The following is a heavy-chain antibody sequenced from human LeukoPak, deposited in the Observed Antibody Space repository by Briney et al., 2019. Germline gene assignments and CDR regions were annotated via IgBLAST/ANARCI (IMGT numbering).Heavy chain of an antibody. J-gene: IGHJ4*02. CDR2: ITLDGIST. V-gene: IGHV3-64*01. D-gene: IGHD6-19*01. CDR3: ARVAVPGTYDY. Sequence: GESLRLSCAASGFTFSSYAMHWVRQAPGKGLEYVSAITLDGISTYYANSVKGRFTISRDNSKNALYLQMGSLRAEDMAVYYCARVAVPGTYDYWGQGTLVTVSS. CDR1: GFTFSSYA.